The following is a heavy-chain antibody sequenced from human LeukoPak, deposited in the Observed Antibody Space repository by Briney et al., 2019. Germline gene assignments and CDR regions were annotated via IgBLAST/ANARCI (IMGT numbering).Heavy chain of an antibody. CDR2: TYYRSKWYN. Sequence: SQTLSLTCAISGDSVSSNSAAWNWIRQSPSRGLEWLGRTYYRSKWYNDYAVSVKSRITINPDTSKNQFSLQLNPVTPEDTAVYYCARESTPYYYGSGSYRSMGFDPWGQGTLVTVSS. CDR3: ARESTPYYYGSGSYRSMGFDP. J-gene: IGHJ5*02. D-gene: IGHD3-10*01. CDR1: GDSVSSNSAA. V-gene: IGHV6-1*01.